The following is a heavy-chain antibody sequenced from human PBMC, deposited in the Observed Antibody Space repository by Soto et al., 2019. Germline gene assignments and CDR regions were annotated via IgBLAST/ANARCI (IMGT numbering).Heavy chain of an antibody. D-gene: IGHD1-20*01. Sequence: QVQLQESRPGLVKPSGTLSLTCAVSGGSISSSNWWSWLRQPPGKGLEWIGEIYHSGSTNYNPSLKSRVTISVDKSKNQCSLKLSSVTAADTAVYYCAREYNLYYYGMDVWGQGTTVTVSS. V-gene: IGHV4-4*02. CDR3: AREYNLYYYGMDV. CDR1: GGSISSSNW. CDR2: IYHSGST. J-gene: IGHJ6*02.